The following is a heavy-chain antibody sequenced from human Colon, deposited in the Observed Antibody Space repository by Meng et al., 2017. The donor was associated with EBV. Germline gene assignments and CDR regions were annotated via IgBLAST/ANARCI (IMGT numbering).Heavy chain of an antibody. CDR3: ARRPTGIDY. CDR2: IIHGGSP. D-gene: IGHD2-8*02. V-gene: IGHV4-34*12. Sequence: VQLQQWGAGLLQPSETLSLSCAVNGGSLRGAYWNWIRQPPGKGLGWIGEIIHGGSPSYNPSLKSRVTISIDTSKNQLSLMLSSVTAADTAVYYCARRPTGIDYWGQGTLVTVSS. J-gene: IGHJ4*02. CDR1: GGSLRGAY.